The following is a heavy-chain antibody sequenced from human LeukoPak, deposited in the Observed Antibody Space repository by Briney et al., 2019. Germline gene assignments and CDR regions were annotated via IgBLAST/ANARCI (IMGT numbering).Heavy chain of an antibody. J-gene: IGHJ4*02. CDR2: MTNTGSHT. V-gene: IGHV3-21*06. CDR3: ARISDGGLDY. CDR1: GFTFSTYS. Sequence: GGSLRLSCAASGFTFSTYSMNWVRQAPGKGLEWVSSMTNTGSHTYYADSLKGRFTISRDNAENALYLQMNSLRVEDTAVYYCARISDGGLDYWGQETLVTVS. D-gene: IGHD3-10*01.